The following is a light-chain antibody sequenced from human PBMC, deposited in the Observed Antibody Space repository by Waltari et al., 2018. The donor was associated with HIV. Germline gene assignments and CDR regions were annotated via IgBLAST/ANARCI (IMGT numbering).Light chain of an antibody. CDR3: QQYKDCPLT. CDR2: DAS. CDR1: QSVSTS. Sequence: EIVMTQSPGPLSVSPGEGASLSCRASQSVSTSLAWYPQKPGQTPTLIAYDASTRATGVPDRFSGGGSETDFTLTISSLQSEDFAVYYGQQYKDCPLTFGGGTKVETK. J-gene: IGKJ4*01. V-gene: IGKV3D-15*01.